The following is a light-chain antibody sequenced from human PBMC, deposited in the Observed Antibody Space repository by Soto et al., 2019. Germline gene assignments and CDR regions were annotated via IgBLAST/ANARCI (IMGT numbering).Light chain of an antibody. V-gene: IGKV1-5*01. CDR3: QQYNTYST. Sequence: DIQMTQSPSSVSASIVDTVTITFRASQDISTLLAWYQQKPGKAPKLLIYGASTLESGVPSRFSGSGSGTEFTLTISSLQPDDFATYYCQQYNTYSTFGQGTRLEIK. CDR1: QDISTL. J-gene: IGKJ5*01. CDR2: GAS.